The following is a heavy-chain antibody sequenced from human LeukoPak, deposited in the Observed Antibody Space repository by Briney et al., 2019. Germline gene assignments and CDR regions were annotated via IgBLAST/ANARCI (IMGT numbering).Heavy chain of an antibody. CDR1: GYTFTSYG. D-gene: IGHD3-9*01. Sequence: ASVKVSCKASGYTFTSYGISWVRQAPGQGLEWMGWISAYNGNTNYAQKLQGRVTMTTDTSTSTAYMELRSLRSDDTAVYYCARIHYDTYYYYYYMDVWGKGTTVTISS. CDR3: ARIHYDTYYYYYYMDV. V-gene: IGHV1-18*01. CDR2: ISAYNGNT. J-gene: IGHJ6*03.